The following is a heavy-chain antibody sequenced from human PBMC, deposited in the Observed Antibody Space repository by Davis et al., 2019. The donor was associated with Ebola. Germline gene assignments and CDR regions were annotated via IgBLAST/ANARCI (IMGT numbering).Heavy chain of an antibody. Sequence: ASVKVSCKASGYTFSDYGVNWVRQAPGKGLEWVGWIRAYSANTYYAPRLQGRVTMTRDTSTSTVYMELSSLRSEDTAVYYCAREGTWFGELLYYYGMDVWGQGTTVTVSS. CDR1: GYTFSDYG. J-gene: IGHJ6*02. D-gene: IGHD3-10*01. CDR2: IRAYSANT. V-gene: IGHV1-18*04. CDR3: AREGTWFGELLYYYGMDV.